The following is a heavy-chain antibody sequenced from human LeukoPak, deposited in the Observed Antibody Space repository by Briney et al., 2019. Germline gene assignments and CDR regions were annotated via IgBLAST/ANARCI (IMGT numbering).Heavy chain of an antibody. CDR2: INPNSGGT. CDR3: ARGQKPICSGGSCTSGNFDY. V-gene: IGHV1-2*06. Sequence: ASVKVSCKASGYTFTGYYMHWVRQAPGQGLEWMGRINPNSGGTNYAQKFQGRVTMTRDTSIGTAYMELSRLRSDDTAVYYCARGQKPICSGGSCTSGNFDYWGQGTLVTVSS. CDR1: GYTFTGYY. D-gene: IGHD2-15*01. J-gene: IGHJ4*02.